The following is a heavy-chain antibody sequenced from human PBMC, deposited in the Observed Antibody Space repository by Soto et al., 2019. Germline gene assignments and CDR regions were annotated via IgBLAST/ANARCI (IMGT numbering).Heavy chain of an antibody. CDR1: GYTFTSYG. CDR3: AAELGRGEGDY. Sequence: QVQLVQSGAEVKKPGASVKVSCKASGYTFTSYGISWVRQAPGQGLEWMGWISAYNGNTNYAQKLQGRVTMTTGTPKSTAYMELGSLRADDTAVCYGAAELGRGEGDYWGQGTLVTVSS. V-gene: IGHV1-18*04. CDR2: ISAYNGNT. D-gene: IGHD3-16*01. J-gene: IGHJ4*02.